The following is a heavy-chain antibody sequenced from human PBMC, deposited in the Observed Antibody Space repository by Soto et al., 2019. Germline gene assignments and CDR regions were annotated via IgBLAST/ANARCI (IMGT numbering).Heavy chain of an antibody. J-gene: IGHJ4*02. D-gene: IGHD6-6*01. CDR3: ARSSSIAARRPFDY. Sequence: LRLSCAASGFTFSSYAMSWVRQAPGKGLEWVSAISGSGGSTYYADSVKGRFTISRDNSKNTLYLQMNSLRAEDTAVYYCARSSSIAARRPFDYWGQGTLVTVSS. CDR1: GFTFSSYA. V-gene: IGHV3-23*01. CDR2: ISGSGGST.